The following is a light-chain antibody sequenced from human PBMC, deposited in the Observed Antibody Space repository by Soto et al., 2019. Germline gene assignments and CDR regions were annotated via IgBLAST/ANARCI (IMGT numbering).Light chain of an antibody. V-gene: IGKV1-39*01. CDR3: QQSYSTHIT. J-gene: IGKJ5*01. CDR2: AAS. Sequence: DIKMTQSPSSLCASVGDRVTIACRASQSISSYLNWYQQKPGKAPKLLIYAASSLQSGVPSRFSGSGSGTDFTLTISSLQPEDFATYYCQQSYSTHITFGQGTRLEIK. CDR1: QSISSY.